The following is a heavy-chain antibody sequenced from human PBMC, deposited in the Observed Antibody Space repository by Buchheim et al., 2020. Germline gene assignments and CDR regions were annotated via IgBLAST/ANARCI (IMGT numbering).Heavy chain of an antibody. CDR2: INSDGSST. CDR1: GFTFSDLW. V-gene: IGHV3-74*01. D-gene: IGHD1-1*01. Sequence: VQLVESGGGLVQPGGSLRLSCAASGFTFSDLWMHWVRQTPGKVLMWVSRINSDGSSTIYGESVKGRFTVSRDNAKNTLYLQMNSLRAEDTGVYYCARDPLLNGGTLAYWGQGT. CDR3: ARDPLLNGGTLAY. J-gene: IGHJ4*02.